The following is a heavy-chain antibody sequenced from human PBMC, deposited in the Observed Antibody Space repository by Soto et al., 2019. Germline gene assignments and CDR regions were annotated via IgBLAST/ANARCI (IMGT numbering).Heavy chain of an antibody. J-gene: IGHJ4*02. CDR3: ACLRGKRGSPIDY. V-gene: IGHV4-59*01. CDR1: GDSTSNYY. D-gene: IGHD2-15*01. Sequence: QVPLQESGPRLVKPSETLSLTCIISGDSTSNYYWSWIRQTPGKGLEWIGYISYSGNTNYNPSLKSRVTISVGTSKDQLSLKVTSVTAADTAMYYCACLRGKRGSPIDYWGQGTQVTVSS. CDR2: ISYSGNT.